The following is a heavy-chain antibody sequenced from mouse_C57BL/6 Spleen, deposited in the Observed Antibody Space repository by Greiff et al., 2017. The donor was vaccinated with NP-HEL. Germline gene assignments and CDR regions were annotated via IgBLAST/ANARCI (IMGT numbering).Heavy chain of an antibody. CDR1: GFTFTDYY. V-gene: IGHV7-3*01. CDR2: IRHKANGYTT. CDR3: ARVLKRGHYAMDY. Sequence: EVQLVESGGGLVQPGGSLSLSCAASGFTFTDYYMSWVRQPPGKALEWLGFIRHKANGYTTEYSASVKGRFTISRYNSQSILYLQMKALRAEDSATDDCARVLKRGHYAMDYWGQGTSVTVSS. J-gene: IGHJ4*01. D-gene: IGHD4-1*01.